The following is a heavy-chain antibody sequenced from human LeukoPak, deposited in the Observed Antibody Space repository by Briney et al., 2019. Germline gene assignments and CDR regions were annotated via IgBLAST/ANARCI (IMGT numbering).Heavy chain of an antibody. J-gene: IGHJ3*02. D-gene: IGHD2-21*01. CDR1: GFTFSSYW. Sequence: GGSLRLSCAASGFTFSSYWMSWVRQAPGKGLEWVANIKQDGGEKYYVDSVKGRFTISRDNAKNSLYLETNSLRAEDMAVYFCARTYQGIAFDIWGQGTMVTVSS. CDR2: IKQDGGEK. V-gene: IGHV3-7*01. CDR3: ARTYQGIAFDI.